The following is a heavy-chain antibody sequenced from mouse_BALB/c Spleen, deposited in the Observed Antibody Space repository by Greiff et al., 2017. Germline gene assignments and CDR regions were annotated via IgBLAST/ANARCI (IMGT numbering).Heavy chain of an antibody. V-gene: IGHV1-15*01. CDR1: GYTFTDYE. CDR3: ARSRGWYAMDY. D-gene: IGHD1-1*02. Sequence: VQLVESGAELVRPGASVTLSCKASGYTFTDYEMHWVKQTPVHGLEWIGAIDPETGGTAYNQKFKGKATLTADKSSSTAYMELRSLTSEDSAVYYCARSRGWYAMDYWGQGTSVTVSS. CDR2: IDPETGGT. J-gene: IGHJ4*01.